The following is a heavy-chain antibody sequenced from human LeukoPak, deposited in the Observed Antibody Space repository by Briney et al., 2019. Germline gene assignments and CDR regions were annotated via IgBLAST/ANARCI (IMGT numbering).Heavy chain of an antibody. CDR2: IKPDGTEE. V-gene: IGHV3-7*04. CDR1: GFTFSNFW. CDR3: ARDRGGLPY. Sequence: GGSLRLSCAVSGFTFSNFWMTWVRQVPGKGLQWVANIKPDGTEEYYVDSVKGRFTISRDNAKNSLYLQMNSLRVEDTAVYYCARDRGGLPYWGQRTLVTVSS. J-gene: IGHJ4*02. D-gene: IGHD5-18*01.